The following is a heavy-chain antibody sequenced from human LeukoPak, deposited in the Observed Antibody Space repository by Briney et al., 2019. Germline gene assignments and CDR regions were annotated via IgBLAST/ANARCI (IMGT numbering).Heavy chain of an antibody. V-gene: IGHV1-46*01. CDR1: GYTFTSYY. CDR3: ARDGYCSSTSCHNWFDP. D-gene: IGHD2-2*03. CDR2: INPSGGST. Sequence: ASVKVSCKASGYTFTSYYMHWVRQAPGQGLDWMGIINPSGGSTSYAQKFQGRVTMTRDTSTSTVYMELSSLRSEDTAVYYCARDGYCSSTSCHNWFDPWGQGTLVTVSS. J-gene: IGHJ5*02.